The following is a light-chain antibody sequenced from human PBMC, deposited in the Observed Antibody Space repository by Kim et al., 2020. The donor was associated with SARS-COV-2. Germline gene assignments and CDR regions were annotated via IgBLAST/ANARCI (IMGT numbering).Light chain of an antibody. CDR2: AAS. V-gene: IGKV1-16*02. Sequence: ASIGDTVTITCRASQDISYYLAWCQQKPGKAPKSLIYAASSLQSGDPSNISGSGSGTDFTLTISNLQPEDFATYYCQQYKTYPQTFGQGTRLEIK. CDR3: QQYKTYPQT. CDR1: QDISYY. J-gene: IGKJ5*01.